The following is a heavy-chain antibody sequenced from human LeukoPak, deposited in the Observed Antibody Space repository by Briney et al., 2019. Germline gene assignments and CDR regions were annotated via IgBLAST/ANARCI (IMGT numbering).Heavy chain of an antibody. J-gene: IGHJ3*02. V-gene: IGHV1-2*06. D-gene: IGHD2-2*01. CDR3: AREWIPTGHGVPGRNAFDI. Sequence: ASVKVSCKASGYTFTGYYMHWVRQAPGQGLEWMGRINPNSGGTNYAQKFQGRVTMTRDTSISTAYMELSRLRSDDTAVYYCAREWIPTGHGVPGRNAFDIWGQGTMVTVSS. CDR2: INPNSGGT. CDR1: GYTFTGYY.